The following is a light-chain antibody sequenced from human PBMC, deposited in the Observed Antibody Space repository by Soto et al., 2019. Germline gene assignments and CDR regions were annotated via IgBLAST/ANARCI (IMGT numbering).Light chain of an antibody. V-gene: IGKV3-15*01. CDR2: GAS. CDR1: QSVSSN. Sequence: EIVMTQSPATLSVSPGESATLSCRASQSVSSNLAWYQQKPGQAPRLLIYGASTRATGIAARFSGSGSGTEFTLTISSLQAEEFAVYYCQQYSDWFTFGQGPKLAIK. CDR3: QQYSDWFT. J-gene: IGKJ2*01.